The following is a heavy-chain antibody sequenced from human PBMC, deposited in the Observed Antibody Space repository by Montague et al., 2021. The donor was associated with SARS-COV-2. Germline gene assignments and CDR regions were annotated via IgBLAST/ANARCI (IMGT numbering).Heavy chain of an antibody. CDR3: AKSGVVINPYYYYGMDV. Sequence: SLRLSCAASGFTFSSYALTWVRQAPGKGLEWVSAIGNSGGRTYHADSVKGRFTISRDNSKNTLYLQMNSLRGEDTAIYYCAKSGVVINPYYYYGMDVWGQGTTVTVSS. CDR2: IGNSGGRT. CDR1: GFTFSSYA. V-gene: IGHV3-23*01. D-gene: IGHD3-22*01. J-gene: IGHJ6*02.